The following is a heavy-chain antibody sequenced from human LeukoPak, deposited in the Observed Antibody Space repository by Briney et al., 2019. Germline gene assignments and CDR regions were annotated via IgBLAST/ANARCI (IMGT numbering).Heavy chain of an antibody. Sequence: GGSLRLSCAASGFIFSSYSMNWVRQAPGKGLEWVSSISSSSSYIYYADSVKGRFTISRDNAKNSLYLQMNSLRAEDTAVYYCARDGGEVGYCSSTSCINWFDPWGQGTLVTVSS. J-gene: IGHJ5*02. CDR3: ARDGGEVGYCSSTSCINWFDP. CDR2: ISSSSSYI. CDR1: GFIFSSYS. V-gene: IGHV3-21*01. D-gene: IGHD2-2*01.